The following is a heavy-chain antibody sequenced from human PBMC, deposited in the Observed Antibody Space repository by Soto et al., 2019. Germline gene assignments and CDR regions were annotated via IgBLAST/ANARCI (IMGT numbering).Heavy chain of an antibody. CDR2: MNPKSANT. Sequence: ASVKVSCKASRYTFISYDINWVRQATGQGLEWMGWMNPKSANTGYAQNFQGRVTMTRNTSISTAYMELSSLRSEDTAVYYCARDLPPIDYRGQGTLVTVSS. V-gene: IGHV1-8*01. J-gene: IGHJ4*02. CDR3: ARDLPPIDY. CDR1: RYTFISYD.